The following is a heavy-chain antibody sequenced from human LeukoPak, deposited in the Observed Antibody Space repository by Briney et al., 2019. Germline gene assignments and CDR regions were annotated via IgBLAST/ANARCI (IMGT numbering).Heavy chain of an antibody. Sequence: PSGTLSLTCAVSGGSISSSNWRSWVRQPPGKGLEWIGEIYHSGSTNYNPSLKSRVTISVDKSKNQFSLKLSSVTAADTAVYYCARHGYSSGWDWYFDLWGRGTLVTVSS. CDR1: GGSISSSNW. J-gene: IGHJ2*01. CDR2: IYHSGST. D-gene: IGHD6-19*01. CDR3: ARHGYSSGWDWYFDL. V-gene: IGHV4-4*02.